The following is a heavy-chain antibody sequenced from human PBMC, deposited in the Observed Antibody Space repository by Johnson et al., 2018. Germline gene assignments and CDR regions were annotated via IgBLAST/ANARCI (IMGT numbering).Heavy chain of an antibody. V-gene: IGHV4-34*01. J-gene: IGHJ6*02. CDR3: ARDSYYYYGMDV. CDR2: INHSKST. Sequence: QVQLQQWGAGLLKPSETLSLTCAVYGGSFSNYYWSWIRQPPGKGLEWIGEINHSKSTNYNPSLKSRVTISVDTSKNQFSLKLSSVTAADTAVYYCARDSYYYYGMDVWGQGTTVTVSS. CDR1: GGSFSNYY.